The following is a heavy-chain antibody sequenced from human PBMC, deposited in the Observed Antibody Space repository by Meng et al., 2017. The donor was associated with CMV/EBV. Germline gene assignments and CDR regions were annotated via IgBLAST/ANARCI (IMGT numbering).Heavy chain of an antibody. CDR3: ARGSGYSYGYYYYYYGMDV. V-gene: IGHV3-53*01. D-gene: IGHD5-18*01. Sequence: GGSLRLSCAASGFTVSSNYMSWVRQAPGKGLEWVSVIYSGGSTYYADSVKGRFTISRDNSKNTLYLQMNSLRAEDTAVYYCARGSGYSYGYYYYYYGMDVWGQGTTVTVSS. CDR2: IYSGGST. CDR1: GFTVSSNY. J-gene: IGHJ6*02.